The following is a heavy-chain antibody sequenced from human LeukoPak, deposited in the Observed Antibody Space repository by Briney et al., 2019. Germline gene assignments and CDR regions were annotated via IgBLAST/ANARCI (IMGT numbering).Heavy chain of an antibody. CDR2: ISSSSSYI. Sequence: GGSLRLSCAASGFTFISYSMNWVRQAPGKGLEWVSSISSSSSYIYYADSVKGRFTISRDNAKNSLYLQMNSLRAEDTAVYYCARSPVAGSFDYWGQGTLVTVSS. V-gene: IGHV3-21*01. CDR3: ARSPVAGSFDY. J-gene: IGHJ4*02. CDR1: GFTFISYS. D-gene: IGHD6-19*01.